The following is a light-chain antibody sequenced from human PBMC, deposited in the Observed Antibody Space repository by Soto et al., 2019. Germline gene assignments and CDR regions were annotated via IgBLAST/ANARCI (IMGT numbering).Light chain of an antibody. Sequence: EKVMTQSPATLSVSPGERATLSCRASQSVGSDLAWYQQKPGQPPRLLIYAASTRATDIPDRFSGSGSGTEFTLTISSLQSEDFAVYYCHQYYSWPPTFGGGTKVEI. CDR2: AAS. V-gene: IGKV3-15*01. CDR1: QSVGSD. CDR3: HQYYSWPPT. J-gene: IGKJ4*01.